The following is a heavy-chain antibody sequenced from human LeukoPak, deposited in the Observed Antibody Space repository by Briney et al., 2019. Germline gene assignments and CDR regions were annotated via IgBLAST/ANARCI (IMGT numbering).Heavy chain of an antibody. CDR1: GYSFTSYW. J-gene: IGHJ4*02. D-gene: IGHD2-2*01. CDR2: IYPGDSDT. Sequence: GESLKISCKGSGYSFTSYWIGWVRQMPGKGLEWMGIIYPGDSDTRYSPSFQGQVTISADKSISTAYLQWSSLKASDTAMYYCARLPQMGFGRVPAAKYYFDYWGQGTLVTVSS. CDR3: ARLPQMGFGRVPAAKYYFDY. V-gene: IGHV5-51*01.